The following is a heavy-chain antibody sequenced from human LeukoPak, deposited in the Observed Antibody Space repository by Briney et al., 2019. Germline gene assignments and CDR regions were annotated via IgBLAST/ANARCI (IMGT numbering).Heavy chain of an antibody. J-gene: IGHJ5*02. CDR3: ARVGYDFWSGYYDWFDP. CDR2: ISAYNGNT. CDR1: GYTFTSYG. D-gene: IGHD3-3*01. V-gene: IGHV1-18*01. Sequence: ASVKVSCKASGYTFTSYGINWVRQAPGQGLEWMGWISAYNGNTNYAQKLQGRVTMTTDTSTSTAYMELRSLRSDDTAVYYCARVGYDFWSGYYDWFDPWGQGTLVTVSS.